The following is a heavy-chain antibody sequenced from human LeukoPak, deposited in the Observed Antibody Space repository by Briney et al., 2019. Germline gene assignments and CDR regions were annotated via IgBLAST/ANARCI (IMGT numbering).Heavy chain of an antibody. CDR2: IYPGDSDP. Sequence: GESLKISCKGSGYTFTTYWIGWVRQMPGKGLEWVGIIYPGDSDPRYSPSFQGQVTISADKSISTAYLQWSSLKASDTAMYYCARRQGCSSTSCPPDYWGQGTLVTVSP. J-gene: IGHJ4*02. D-gene: IGHD2-2*01. CDR3: ARRQGCSSTSCPPDY. CDR1: GYTFTTYW. V-gene: IGHV5-51*01.